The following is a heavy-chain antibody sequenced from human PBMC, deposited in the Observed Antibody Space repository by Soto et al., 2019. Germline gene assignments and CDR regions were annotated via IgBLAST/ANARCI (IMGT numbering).Heavy chain of an antibody. CDR3: EKGRRRYYNVSEF. CDR2: VYYSGST. V-gene: IGHV4-31*02. Sequence: AGGKICNVGRCLSIKRQHPGKGLEWIGYVYYSGSTYYNPSLKSGVTISVDTSKNQCCTKLCTVAPADAPVAYGEKGRRRYYNVSEFWLKGTSVIVSP. CDR1: GGKICNVGRC. J-gene: IGHJ6*04. D-gene: IGHD1-26*01.